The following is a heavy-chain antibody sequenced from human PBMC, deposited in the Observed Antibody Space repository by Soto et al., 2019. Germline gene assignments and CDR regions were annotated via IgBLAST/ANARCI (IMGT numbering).Heavy chain of an antibody. CDR3: ARVQTIFGIITVFDS. J-gene: IGHJ4*02. CDR2: VVGSGRNT. V-gene: IGHV3-23*01. Sequence: EVQLLESGGGSVQPGGSLRLSCAASGFSFTSFAMSWVRQVPGKGLEWGSGVVGSGRNTYYAESVKGRFTISRDNSKNTLYLQMDSLRPEDTAVYYCARVQTIFGIITVFDSWGPGTLVTVSS. D-gene: IGHD3-3*01. CDR1: GFSFTSFA.